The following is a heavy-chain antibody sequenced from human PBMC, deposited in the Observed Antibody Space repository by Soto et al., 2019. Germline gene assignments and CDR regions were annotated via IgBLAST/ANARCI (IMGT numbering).Heavy chain of an antibody. D-gene: IGHD6-19*01. J-gene: IGHJ4*02. CDR2: IDPSDSYT. Sequence: PGESLKISCKGSGYSFTSYWISWVRQMPGKGLEWMGRIDPSDSYTNYSPSFQGHVTISADKSISTAYLQWSSLKASDTAMYYCALIAVAGPYFDYWGQGTLVTVSS. CDR1: GYSFTSYW. V-gene: IGHV5-10-1*01. CDR3: ALIAVAGPYFDY.